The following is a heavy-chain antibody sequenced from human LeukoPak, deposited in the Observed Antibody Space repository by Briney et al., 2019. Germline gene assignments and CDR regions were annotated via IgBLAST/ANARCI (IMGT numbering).Heavy chain of an antibody. J-gene: IGHJ2*01. V-gene: IGHV4-38-2*02. D-gene: IGHD4-11*01. CDR3: ARGRQLGQYFDL. CDR2: IYHSGST. Sequence: NPSETLSLACTVSGYSISSGYYWGWIRQPPGKGLEWIGSIYHSGSTYYNPSLKSRVTISVDTSKNQFSLKLSSVTAADTAVYYCARGRQLGQYFDLWGRGTLVTVSS. CDR1: GYSISSGYY.